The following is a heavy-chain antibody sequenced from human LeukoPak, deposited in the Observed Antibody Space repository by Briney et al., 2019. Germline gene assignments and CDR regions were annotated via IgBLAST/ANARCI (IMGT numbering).Heavy chain of an antibody. CDR3: AWQTKFDFWRMDY. CDR1: GFGFTAAW. CDR2: IKSKGGGETT. D-gene: IGHD3-3*01. Sequence: GSLRLSCAASGFGFTAAWMSWVRQAPGKGPEWVGRIKSKGGGETTDYAAPVKGRFTIPRDDSKNTLYLQMDGLKTEDTAVYYCAWQTKFDFWRMDYWGLGTLVTVSS. J-gene: IGHJ4*02. V-gene: IGHV3-15*01.